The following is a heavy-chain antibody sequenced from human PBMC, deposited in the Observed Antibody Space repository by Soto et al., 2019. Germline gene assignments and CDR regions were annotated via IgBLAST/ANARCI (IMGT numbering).Heavy chain of an antibody. Sequence: PSETLSLTCTVSGGSISSGDYYWSWIRQPPGKGLEWIGYIYYSGSTYYNPSLKSRVTISVDTSKHQFSLKLSSVTAADMAVYYCARALAGVLRYFDWSPASFDYWGQGPLVTVSS. V-gene: IGHV4-30-4*01. J-gene: IGHJ4*02. CDR3: ARALAGVLRYFDWSPASFDY. D-gene: IGHD3-9*01. CDR2: IYYSGST. CDR1: GGSISSGDYY.